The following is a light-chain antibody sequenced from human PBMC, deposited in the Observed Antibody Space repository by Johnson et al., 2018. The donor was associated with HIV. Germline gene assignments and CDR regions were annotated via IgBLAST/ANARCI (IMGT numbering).Light chain of an antibody. CDR1: SSNIGNSY. J-gene: IGLJ1*01. V-gene: IGLV1-51*02. CDR3: GTWDSSLNGYV. CDR2: ENN. Sequence: QSVLTQPPSVSAAPGQKVTISCSGSSSNIGNSYVSWFQQLPGTAPKLLIYENNKRPSGIPARFSVSKSGTSATLGITGLQAGDEADYYCGTWDSSLNGYVFATGTKVTVL.